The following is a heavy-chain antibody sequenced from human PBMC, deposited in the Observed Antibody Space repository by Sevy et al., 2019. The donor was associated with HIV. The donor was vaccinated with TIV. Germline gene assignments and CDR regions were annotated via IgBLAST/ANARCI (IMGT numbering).Heavy chain of an antibody. CDR2: TYYRSKWYS. CDR1: GDIVSTNSAA. J-gene: IGHJ6*03. Sequence: SQTLSLTCAISGDIVSTNSAAWTWIRQSPSRGLEWLGRTYYRSKWYSDYAVSVKSRITINADTSKNQFSLQLKSVTPEDTAVYYCARERGRALYSLYYMDVWGKGTTVTVSS. CDR3: ARERGRALYSLYYMDV. D-gene: IGHD2-15*01. V-gene: IGHV6-1*01.